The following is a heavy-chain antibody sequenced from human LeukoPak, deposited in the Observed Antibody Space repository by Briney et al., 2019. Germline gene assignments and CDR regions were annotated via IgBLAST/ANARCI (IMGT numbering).Heavy chain of an antibody. Sequence: HPGGSLRLSCAAAGFTVSNFWMSWVRQAPGNGREWLANIKQDGGEKNYVDSVKGRFTISRNNSKNTLYLQMKSLRAEDTALYYCAKDLIAVVDGYYFDYWGQGPLVSVSS. V-gene: IGHV3-7*03. D-gene: IGHD6-19*01. CDR3: AKDLIAVVDGYYFDY. J-gene: IGHJ4*02. CDR1: GFTVSNFW. CDR2: IKQDGGEK.